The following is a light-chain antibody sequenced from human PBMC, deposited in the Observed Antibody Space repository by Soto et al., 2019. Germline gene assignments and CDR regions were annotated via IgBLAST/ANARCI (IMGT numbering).Light chain of an antibody. J-gene: IGKJ4*01. CDR2: GAS. Sequence: EIVMTQSPATLSVSPGDGATLSCRASQSVDSNLAWYQQKPGQTPRLLIYGASTRPTGIPARFSGSGSGTEFTLTTSSLQSEDSEVYYCQQYNDWPLTFGGGTKVEIK. CDR3: QQYNDWPLT. CDR1: QSVDSN. V-gene: IGKV3D-15*01.